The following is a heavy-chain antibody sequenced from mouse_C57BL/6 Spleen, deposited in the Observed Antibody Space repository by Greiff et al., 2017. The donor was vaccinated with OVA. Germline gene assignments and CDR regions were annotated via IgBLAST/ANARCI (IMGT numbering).Heavy chain of an antibody. V-gene: IGHV5-4*01. D-gene: IGHD2-4*01. CDR3: ARERKGLPYYFDY. Sequence: EVKVVESGGGLVKPGGSLKLSCAASGFTFSSYAMSWVRQTPEKRLEWVATISDGGSYTYYPDNVKGRFTISRDNAKNNLYLQMSHLKSEDTAMYYCARERKGLPYYFDYWGQGTTLTVSS. CDR1: GFTFSSYA. CDR2: ISDGGSYT. J-gene: IGHJ2*01.